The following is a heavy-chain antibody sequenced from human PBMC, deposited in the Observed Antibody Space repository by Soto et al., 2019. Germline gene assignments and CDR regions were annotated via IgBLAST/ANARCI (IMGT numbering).Heavy chain of an antibody. CDR3: AHSRPPRCSSTSCSKIYYYYYGMDV. J-gene: IGHJ6*02. V-gene: IGHV2-5*01. CDR1: GFSLSASGVG. D-gene: IGHD2-2*01. CDR2: IYWNDDK. Sequence: SGPTLVNPTQTLTLTCTFSGFSLSASGVGVGWIRQPPGKALEWLALIYWNDDKRYSPSLKSRLTITKDTSKNQVVLTMTNMDPVDTATYYCAHSRPPRCSSTSCSKIYYYYYGMDVWGQGTTVTVSS.